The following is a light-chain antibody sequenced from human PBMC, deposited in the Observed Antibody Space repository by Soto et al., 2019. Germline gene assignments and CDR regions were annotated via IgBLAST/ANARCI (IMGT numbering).Light chain of an antibody. CDR3: RSYAGSNNFVV. Sequence: QSALTQPPSASGSPGQSVTISCTGTSSDVGGYNYVSWYQQHPGKAPKLMIYEVSKRPSGVPGRFSGSKSGNTASLTVSGLQAEDEDDYYCRSYAGSNNFVVFGGGTKLTVL. CDR1: SSDVGGYNY. J-gene: IGLJ2*01. V-gene: IGLV2-8*01. CDR2: EVS.